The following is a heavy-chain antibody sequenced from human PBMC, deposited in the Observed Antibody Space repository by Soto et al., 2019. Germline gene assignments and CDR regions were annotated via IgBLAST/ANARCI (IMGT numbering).Heavy chain of an antibody. Sequence: QVQLVESGGGVVQPGRSLRLSCAASGFTFSSYGMHWVRQAPGKGLEWVAVIWYDGSNKYYADSVKGRFTISRDNSKNTLYLQMTSLRAEDRAVYYWARGPIVVAHDAFDIWGKGKMFTVSS. D-gene: IGHD3-22*01. CDR1: GFTFSSYG. V-gene: IGHV3-33*01. J-gene: IGHJ3*02. CDR2: IWYDGSNK. CDR3: ARGPIVVAHDAFDI.